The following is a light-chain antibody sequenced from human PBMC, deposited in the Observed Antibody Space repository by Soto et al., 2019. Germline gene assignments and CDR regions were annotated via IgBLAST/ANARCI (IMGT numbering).Light chain of an antibody. CDR1: HSVNIH. CDR3: QQYGSSPPLT. Sequence: EIVLPQSPATLSVSPGEGATLSCRASHSVNIHLAWYQQKPGQAPRLLIFGASSRATGIPDRFSGSGSGTDFTLTISRLEPEDFAVYYCQQYGSSPPLTFGGGTKVDIK. CDR2: GAS. V-gene: IGKV3-20*01. J-gene: IGKJ4*01.